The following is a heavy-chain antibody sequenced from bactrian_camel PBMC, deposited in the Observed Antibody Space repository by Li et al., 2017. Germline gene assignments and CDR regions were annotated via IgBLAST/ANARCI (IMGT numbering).Heavy chain of an antibody. J-gene: IGHJ6*01. V-gene: IGHV3S32*01. CDR2: IRNSGGET. CDR1: GHSRGSNC. D-gene: IGHD4*01. CDR3: AAGDVEVDSDYVDETSFGY. Sequence: VPLVESGGDSVQPGGSLRLTCVVSGHSRGSNCVGWFRLPPGRAPAEREGIAAIRNSGGETWYHDSVKGRFTISRDKPKNTLYLQMDKLKPDDTGLYYCAAGDVEVDSDYVDETSFGYWGQGTQVTVS.